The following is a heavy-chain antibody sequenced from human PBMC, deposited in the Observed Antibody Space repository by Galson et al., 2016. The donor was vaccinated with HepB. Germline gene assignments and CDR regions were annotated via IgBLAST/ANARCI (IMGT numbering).Heavy chain of an antibody. CDR3: ARGGLYCVGTSCRRQFPLPDPLDY. Sequence: LRLSCAASGLTFSRYWMHWVRQAPGKGLVWVSRINSDDSSASYADSVKGRFTISRDNAKNTLFLQMNSLRAEDTAVYYCARGGLYCVGTSCRRQFPLPDPLDYWGQGTLVTVSS. D-gene: IGHD2-2*01. CDR2: INSDDSSA. J-gene: IGHJ4*02. CDR1: GLTFSRYW. V-gene: IGHV3-74*01.